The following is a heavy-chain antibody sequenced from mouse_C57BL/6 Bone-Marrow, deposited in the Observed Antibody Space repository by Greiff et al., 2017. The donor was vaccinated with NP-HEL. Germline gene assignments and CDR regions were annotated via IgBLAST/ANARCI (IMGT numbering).Heavy chain of an antibody. CDR3: ARHPY. J-gene: IGHJ3*01. CDR1: GFTFSDYY. CDR2: ISNGGGST. Sequence: EVKLVESGGGLVQPGGSLKLSCAASGFTFSDYYMYWVRQTPEKRLEWVEYISNGGGSTYYPDTVKGRFTISRDNAKNTLYLQMSRLKSEDTAMYYCARHPYWGQGTLVTVSA. V-gene: IGHV5-12*01.